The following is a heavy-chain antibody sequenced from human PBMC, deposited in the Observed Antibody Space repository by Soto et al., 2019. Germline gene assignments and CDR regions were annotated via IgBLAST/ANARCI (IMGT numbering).Heavy chain of an antibody. Sequence: SVEYSFTASGGTFSSYAISWVRQAPGQGLEWMGGIIPIFGTANYAQKFQGRVTITADESTSTAYMELSSLRSEDTAVYYCARAIRYYYYGMDVWGQGTTVTVSS. CDR3: ARAIRYYYYGMDV. CDR1: GGTFSSYA. V-gene: IGHV1-69*13. J-gene: IGHJ6*02. CDR2: IIPIFGTA. D-gene: IGHD3-9*01.